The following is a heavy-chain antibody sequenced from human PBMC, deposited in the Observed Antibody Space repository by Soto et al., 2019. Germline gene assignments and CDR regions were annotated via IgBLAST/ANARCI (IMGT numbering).Heavy chain of an antibody. V-gene: IGHV1-18*01. D-gene: IGHD5-12*01. CDR3: ARSQAPGWLLVTRWFDP. CDR1: GYTFTSYG. CDR2: ISAYNGNT. Sequence: ASVKVSCKASGYTFTSYGISWVRQAPGQGLEWMGWISAYNGNTNYAQKLQGGVTMTTDTSTSTAYMELRSLRSDDTAVYYCARSQAPGWLLVTRWFDPWGQGTLVTVSS. J-gene: IGHJ5*02.